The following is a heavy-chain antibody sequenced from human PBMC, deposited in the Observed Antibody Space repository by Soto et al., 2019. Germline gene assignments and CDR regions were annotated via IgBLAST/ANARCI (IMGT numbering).Heavy chain of an antibody. J-gene: IGHJ6*02. D-gene: IGHD3-10*01. CDR3: ANSIIWGREGLTLLDLGRDYGMDV. Sequence: LRLSCAASGFNFSSYGMHWVRQAPGKGLEWVAVISYDGSNKYYADSVKGRFTISRDNSKNTLYLQMNSLRAEDTAVYYCANSIIWGREGLTLLDLGRDYGMDVWGQGTTVTVSS. V-gene: IGHV3-30*18. CDR1: GFNFSSYG. CDR2: ISYDGSNK.